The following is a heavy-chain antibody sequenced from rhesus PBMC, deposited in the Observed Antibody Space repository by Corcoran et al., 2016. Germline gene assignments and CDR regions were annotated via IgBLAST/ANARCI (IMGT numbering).Heavy chain of an antibody. J-gene: IGHJ4*01. Sequence: QVQLQESGPGLVKPSETLSLTCAVSGGAISDNYYWNWIRHPPGKGLGWIGDIYGSSGSTYYNPTLKSRVTISKDASKNQFSLKLSSVAAADTAVYYCARERLLYYFDYWCQGVLVTVSS. CDR3: ARERLLYYFDY. CDR2: IYGSSGST. CDR1: GGAISDNYY. D-gene: IGHD2-33*01. V-gene: IGHV4S7*01.